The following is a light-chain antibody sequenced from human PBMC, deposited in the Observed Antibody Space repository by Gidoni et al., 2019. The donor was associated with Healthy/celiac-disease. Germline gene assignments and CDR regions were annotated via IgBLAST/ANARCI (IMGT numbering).Light chain of an antibody. CDR3: QQLNSYLFT. CDR1: QGISSY. J-gene: IGKJ3*01. V-gene: IGKV1-9*01. Sequence: DIQLTQSPSFLSASVGDRVTITCRASQGISSYLAWYQQKPGKAPKLLIYAASTLQSGVPSRFSGSGSGTEFTLTISSLQPEDSTYYCQQLNSYLFTFGPGTKVDIK. CDR2: AAS.